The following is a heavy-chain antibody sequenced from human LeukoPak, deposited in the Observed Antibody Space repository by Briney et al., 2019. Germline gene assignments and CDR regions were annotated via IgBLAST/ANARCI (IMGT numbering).Heavy chain of an antibody. CDR3: ARGRGRILWFGESKLGDY. CDR1: GYTFTSYY. J-gene: IGHJ4*02. CDR2: INPSGGST. Sequence: ASVKVSCKASGYTFTSYYMHWVRQAPGQGLEWMGIINPSGGSTSYAQKFNGRVTMTRDTSTSTVYMELSSLRSEDTAVYYCARGRGRILWFGESKLGDYWGQGTLVTVSS. D-gene: IGHD3-10*01. V-gene: IGHV1-46*01.